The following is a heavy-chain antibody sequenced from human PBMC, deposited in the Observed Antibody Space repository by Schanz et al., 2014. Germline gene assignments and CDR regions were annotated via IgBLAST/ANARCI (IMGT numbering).Heavy chain of an antibody. D-gene: IGHD4-17*01. CDR2: ISGSGAST. J-gene: IGHJ3*02. V-gene: IGHV3-23*01. Sequence: EVQLLESGGGLVQPGGSLRLSCATSGFSFSSYAINWVRQAPGKGLEWVSGISGSGASTYYADSVTGRFTISRDNAKNTLYLQMNTLRAEDTAVYYCARKMKLGVYGGKGHDSLDIWGQGTMVTVSS. CDR1: GFSFSSYA. CDR3: ARKMKLGVYGGKGHDSLDI.